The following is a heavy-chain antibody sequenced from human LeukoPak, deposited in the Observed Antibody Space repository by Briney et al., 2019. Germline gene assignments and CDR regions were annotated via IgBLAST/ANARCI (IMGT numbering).Heavy chain of an antibody. J-gene: IGHJ4*02. D-gene: IGHD4/OR15-4a*01. CDR1: GITLRTYW. Sequence: GGSLRLSCEASGITLRTYWMHWVRQAPGKGLEWVSCINPDGSDIRYADPVKGRFSISRGNARNMVSLQMNSLTVEDTAMYFCSTSLNLPGYWGQGTLVIVSS. CDR3: STSLNLPGY. V-gene: IGHV3-74*01. CDR2: INPDGSDI.